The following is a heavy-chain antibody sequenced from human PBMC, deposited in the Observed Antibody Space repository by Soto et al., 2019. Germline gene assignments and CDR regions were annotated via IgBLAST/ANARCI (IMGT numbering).Heavy chain of an antibody. CDR3: ARSPGTTGTTLLGKYYFDY. J-gene: IGHJ4*02. V-gene: IGHV4-39*01. CDR2: LDYSGTA. CDR1: GVSISSTSYN. D-gene: IGHD1-1*01. Sequence: SETLSLTCTVSGVSISSTSYNWGWIRQPPGKGLEWIGTLDYSGTAHYNPSLKSRINISADPSKNQVSLTLTSVTAADTAVYYCARSPGTTGTTLLGKYYFDYWGQGTLVTVSS.